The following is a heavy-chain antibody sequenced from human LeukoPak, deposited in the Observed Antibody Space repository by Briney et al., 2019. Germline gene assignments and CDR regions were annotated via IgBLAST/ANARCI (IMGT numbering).Heavy chain of an antibody. J-gene: IGHJ5*02. CDR1: GGSISSSSYY. Sequence: SETLSLTCTVSGGSISSSSYYWGWIRQPPGKGLEWIGSIYYSGSTYYNPSLKSRVTISVDTSKNQFSLKLSSVTAADTAVYYCARSDTAMVSPWGQGTLVTVSS. V-gene: IGHV4-39*01. CDR2: IYYSGST. CDR3: ARSDTAMVSP. D-gene: IGHD5-18*01.